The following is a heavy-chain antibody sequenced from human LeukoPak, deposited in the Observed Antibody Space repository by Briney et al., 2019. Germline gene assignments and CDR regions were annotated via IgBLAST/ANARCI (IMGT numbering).Heavy chain of an antibody. D-gene: IGHD6-19*01. CDR1: GFIFNNYG. CDR2: IRYDGSKK. Sequence: PGRSLRLSCAASGFIFNNYGMHWVRQAPGKGLEWVAFIRYDGSKKYYADSVKGRFTISSDNSKNTLYLQMNSLRAEDTAVYYCAKGSGGWHRYFIDYWGQGTLVTVSS. V-gene: IGHV3-30*02. CDR3: AKGSGGWHRYFIDY. J-gene: IGHJ4*02.